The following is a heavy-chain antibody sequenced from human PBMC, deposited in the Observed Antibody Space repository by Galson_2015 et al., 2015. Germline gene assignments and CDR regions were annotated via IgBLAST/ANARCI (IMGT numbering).Heavy chain of an antibody. V-gene: IGHV3-23*01. CDR2: ISGSGGST. CDR1: GFTFSSYA. D-gene: IGHD2-2*01. CDR3: AKDWGPSCQAHSSYYYGMDV. Sequence: SLRLSCAASGFTFSSYAMSWVRQAPGKGLEWVSAISGSGGSTYYADSVKGRFTISRDNSKNTLYLQMNSLRAEDTAVYYCAKDWGPSCQAHSSYYYGMDVWGQGPPFT. J-gene: IGHJ6*02.